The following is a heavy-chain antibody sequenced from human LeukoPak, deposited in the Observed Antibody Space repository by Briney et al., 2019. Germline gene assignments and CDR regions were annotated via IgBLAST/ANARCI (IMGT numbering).Heavy chain of an antibody. CDR1: GGTFSSYA. CDR3: ARGERPSNYDFWSGYYKPGFDY. V-gene: IGHV1-69*13. J-gene: IGHJ4*02. Sequence: SVKVSCKAPGGTFSSYAISWVRQAPGQGLEWMGGIIPIFGTANYAQKFQSRVTITADESTSTAYMELSSLRSEDTAVYYCARGERPSNYDFWSGYYKPGFDYWGQGTLVTVSS. D-gene: IGHD3-3*01. CDR2: IIPIFGTA.